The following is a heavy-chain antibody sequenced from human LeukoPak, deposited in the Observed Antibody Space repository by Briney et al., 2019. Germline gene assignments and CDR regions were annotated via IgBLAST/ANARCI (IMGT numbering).Heavy chain of an antibody. V-gene: IGHV3-53*01. Sequence: GGSLRLSCAASGFTFSDYYMSWIRQAPGKGLEWVSVIYSGGSTYYADPVKGRFTISRDNSKNTLYLQMNSLRAEDTAVYYCTWMGATMGYYFDYWGQGTLVTVSS. J-gene: IGHJ4*02. D-gene: IGHD1-26*01. CDR3: TWMGATMGYYFDY. CDR2: IYSGGST. CDR1: GFTFSDYY.